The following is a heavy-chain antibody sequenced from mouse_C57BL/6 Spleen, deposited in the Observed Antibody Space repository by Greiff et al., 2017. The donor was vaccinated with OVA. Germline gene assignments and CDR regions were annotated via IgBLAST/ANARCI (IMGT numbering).Heavy chain of an antibody. CDR3: ARVGYSNSWFAY. V-gene: IGHV1-26*01. D-gene: IGHD2-5*01. CDR2: INPNNGGT. CDR1: GYTFTDYY. J-gene: IGHJ3*01. Sequence: VQLQQSGPELVKPGASVKISCKASGYTFTDYYMNWVKQSHGKSLEWIGDINPNNGGTSYNQKFKGKAPLTVDKSSSTAFMELRGQTSEASAVFYCARVGYSNSWFAYWGQGTLVTGSA.